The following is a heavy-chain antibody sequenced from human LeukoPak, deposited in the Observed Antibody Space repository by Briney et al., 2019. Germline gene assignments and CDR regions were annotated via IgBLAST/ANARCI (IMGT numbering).Heavy chain of an antibody. CDR3: ARAPTYGSGSSFDY. D-gene: IGHD3-10*01. V-gene: IGHV3-48*03. CDR2: ISSSDRTI. J-gene: IGHJ4*02. Sequence: GGSLTLFCAASGFTFRSYQMHWVRQAPGKGLEWVSYISSSDRTIYNAGSGKGRFTISRDNAKNSLYLQMNNLMAEDTAVYYCARAPTYGSGSSFDYWGQGTLVTVSS. CDR1: GFTFRSYQ.